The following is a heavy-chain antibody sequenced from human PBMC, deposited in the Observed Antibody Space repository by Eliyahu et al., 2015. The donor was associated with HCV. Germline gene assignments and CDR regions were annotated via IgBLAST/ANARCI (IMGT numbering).Heavy chain of an antibody. CDR2: ISGSGGST. J-gene: IGHJ4*02. D-gene: IGHD5-24*01. CDR3: AKVPGRDGYKAGGY. V-gene: IGHV3-23*01. Sequence: EVQLLESGGGLVQPGGSLRLSCAASGFXFSRCAMXWVRQAPGKGLEWVSAISGSGGSTYYADSVKGRFTISRDNSKNTLYLQMNSLRAEDTAVYYCAKVPGRDGYKAGGYWGQGTLVTVSS. CDR1: GFXFSRCA.